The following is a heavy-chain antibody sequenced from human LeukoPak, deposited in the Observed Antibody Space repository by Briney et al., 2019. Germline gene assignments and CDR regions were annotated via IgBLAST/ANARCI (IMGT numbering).Heavy chain of an antibody. Sequence: PGGSLTLPCAPSGFTYSIFAMHWARHAPGKAREGVADISNEGTNEFSAHSVKGRFTISRDNSKKNLYLQMNNLRAEDTAVYYCAKVGLGLCSSVSCPTGLHYWGRGTLVTVSS. CDR2: ISNEGTNE. J-gene: IGHJ4*02. CDR1: GFTYSIFA. CDR3: AKVGLGLCSSVSCPTGLHY. D-gene: IGHD2-15*01. V-gene: IGHV3-30*18.